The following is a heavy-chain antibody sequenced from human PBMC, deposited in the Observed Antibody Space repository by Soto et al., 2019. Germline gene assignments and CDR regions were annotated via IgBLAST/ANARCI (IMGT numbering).Heavy chain of an antibody. Sequence: SETLSLTCTVSGGSISSYYWSWIRQPPGKGLEWIGYIYYSGSTNYNPSLKSRVTISVDTSKNQFSLKLSSVTAAGTAVYYCAEAIGTCFGDYYFDYWGQGTLVTVSS. J-gene: IGHJ4*02. V-gene: IGHV4-59*08. CDR1: GGSISSYY. CDR3: AEAIGTCFGDYYFDY. CDR2: IYYSGST. D-gene: IGHD3-10*01.